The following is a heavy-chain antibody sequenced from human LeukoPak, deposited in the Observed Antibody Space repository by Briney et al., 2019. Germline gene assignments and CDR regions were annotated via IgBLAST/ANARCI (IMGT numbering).Heavy chain of an antibody. V-gene: IGHV1-18*01. D-gene: IGHD3-3*01. CDR2: ISAYNGNT. J-gene: IGHJ5*02. CDR3: AREAITIFGVVRTQTTYGPHRFDP. Sequence: ASVKVSCKASGYTFTSYGISWVRQAPGQGLEWMGWISAYNGNTNYAQKLQGRVTMTRDTSISTAYMELSRLRSDDTAVYYCAREAITIFGVVRTQTTYGPHRFDPWGQGTLVTVSS. CDR1: GYTFTSYG.